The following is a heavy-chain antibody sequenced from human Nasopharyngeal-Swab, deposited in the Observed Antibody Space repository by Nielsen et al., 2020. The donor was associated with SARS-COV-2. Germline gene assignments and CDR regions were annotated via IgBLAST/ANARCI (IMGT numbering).Heavy chain of an antibody. D-gene: IGHD4/OR15-4a*01. Sequence: WIRQPPGKGLEWVAVISYDGSNKYYADSVKGRFTISRDNSKNTLYLQMNSLRAEDTAVYYCARARPGLWEPAPYGMDVWGQGTTVTVSS. J-gene: IGHJ6*02. CDR2: ISYDGSNK. CDR3: ARARPGLWEPAPYGMDV. V-gene: IGHV3-30-3*01.